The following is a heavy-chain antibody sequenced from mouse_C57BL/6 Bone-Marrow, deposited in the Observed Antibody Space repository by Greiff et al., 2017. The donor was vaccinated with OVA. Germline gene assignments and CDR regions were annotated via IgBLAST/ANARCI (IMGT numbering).Heavy chain of an antibody. CDR1: GYTFTSYW. Sequence: EVQLQQSGTVLARPGASVKMSCKTSGYTFTSYWMHWVKQRPGQGLEWIGAIYPGNSDTSYNQKFKGKAKLTAVTSASTAYMELSSLTNEDSAVYYCTRRRQLRPHFDYWGQGTTLTVSS. D-gene: IGHD3-2*02. J-gene: IGHJ2*01. CDR2: IYPGNSDT. V-gene: IGHV1-5*01. CDR3: TRRRQLRPHFDY.